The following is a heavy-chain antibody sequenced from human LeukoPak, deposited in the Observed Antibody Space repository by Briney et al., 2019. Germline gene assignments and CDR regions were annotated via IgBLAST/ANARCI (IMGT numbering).Heavy chain of an antibody. J-gene: IGHJ4*02. D-gene: IGHD5-24*01. V-gene: IGHV3-21*01. Sequence: PGGSLRLSCAASGFTFSSYAMSWVRQAPGKGLEWVSSITTFSSYIYYADSVRGRFTISRDNAKNSLYLQMNSLRAEDTAVYYCAKGHGRATISSDYWGQGTLVTVSS. CDR1: GFTFSSYA. CDR3: AKGHGRATISSDY. CDR2: ITTFSSYI.